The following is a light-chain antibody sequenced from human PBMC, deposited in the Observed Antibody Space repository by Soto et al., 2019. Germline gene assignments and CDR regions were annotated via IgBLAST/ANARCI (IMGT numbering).Light chain of an antibody. CDR1: SSDVGGYNY. V-gene: IGLV2-11*01. CDR2: DVS. J-gene: IGLJ1*01. CDR3: CSYAGRYTYV. Sequence: QSVLTQPRSVSGSPGQSVTISCAGTSSDVGGYNYVSWYQQHPGKAPKLMIYDVSKRPSGVPDRFSGSKSGNTASLTISGLQADDEADYYCCSYAGRYTYVFGTGTKVT.